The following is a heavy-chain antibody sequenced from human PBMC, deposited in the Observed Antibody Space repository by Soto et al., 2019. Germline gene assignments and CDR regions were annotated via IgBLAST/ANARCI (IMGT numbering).Heavy chain of an antibody. V-gene: IGHV1-2*04. CDR3: ARGPTPTYYDFWSGGPGYGMDV. D-gene: IGHD3-3*01. CDR2: INPNSGGT. Sequence: ASVKVSCKASGYTFTGYYMHWVRQAPGQGLEWMGWINPNSGGTNYAQKFQGWVTMTRDTSISTAYMELSRLRSDDTAVYYCARGPTPTYYDFWSGGPGYGMDVWGQGTTVTVSS. J-gene: IGHJ6*02. CDR1: GYTFTGYY.